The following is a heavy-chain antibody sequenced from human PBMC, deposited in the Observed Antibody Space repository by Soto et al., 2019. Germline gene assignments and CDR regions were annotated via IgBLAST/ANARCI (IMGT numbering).Heavy chain of an antibody. CDR3: ARESDH. Sequence: GGSLRLSCAASGFTFSSYAMSWVRQAPGKGLGWVSTISGSGGGTYYADSMKGRFTISRDNSKNTLYLQMYSLRVEDTAVYYCARESDHWGQGTLVTVSS. J-gene: IGHJ4*02. CDR2: ISGSGGGT. CDR1: GFTFSSYA. V-gene: IGHV3-23*01.